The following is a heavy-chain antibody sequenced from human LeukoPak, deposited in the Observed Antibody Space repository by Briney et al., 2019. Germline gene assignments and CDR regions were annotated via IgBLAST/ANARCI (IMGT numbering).Heavy chain of an antibody. CDR3: ARGTVSFFFFDY. Sequence: GGSLRLSCADSGFNLSSYSMNWVRQAPGKGLEWVSSISSSSSYIYYADSVKGRFIISRDNAKNSLYLQMNSLRAEDTAVYYCARGTVSFFFFDYWGQGTLVTVSS. CDR2: ISSSSSYI. V-gene: IGHV3-21*01. D-gene: IGHD2/OR15-2a*01. CDR1: GFNLSSYS. J-gene: IGHJ4*02.